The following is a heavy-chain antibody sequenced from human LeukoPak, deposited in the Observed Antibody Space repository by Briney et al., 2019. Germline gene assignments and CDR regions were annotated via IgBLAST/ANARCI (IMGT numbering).Heavy chain of an antibody. CDR3: ARKTAPGHWYFDL. J-gene: IGHJ2*01. V-gene: IGHV4-59*01. CDR2: IYYDGST. CDR1: GGPISSYY. Sequence: PSETLSLTCTVSGGPISSYYWSWIRQPPGKGLEWIGYIYYDGSTNYNPSLNSRLTMSVDTSKNQFSLKLSSVTAADTALYYCARKTAPGHWYFDLWGRGTLVTVSS. D-gene: IGHD6-13*01.